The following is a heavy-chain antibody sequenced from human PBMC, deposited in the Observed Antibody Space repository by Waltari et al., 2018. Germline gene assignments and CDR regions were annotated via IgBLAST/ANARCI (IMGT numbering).Heavy chain of an antibody. Sequence: QLQLQQWGAGLLMPSETLSLTCAAYGWSFSGYYWNGIRPPPGKRLEWIGEINHSGSINYNPSLKSRVTTSVDTSKKQVSLKLSSVTAADTAVYYCARGVVVVPAASDYYYYMDVWGKGTTVTVSS. CDR3: ARGVVVVPAASDYYYYMDV. D-gene: IGHD2-2*01. J-gene: IGHJ6*03. V-gene: IGHV4-34*01. CDR1: GWSFSGYY. CDR2: INHSGSI.